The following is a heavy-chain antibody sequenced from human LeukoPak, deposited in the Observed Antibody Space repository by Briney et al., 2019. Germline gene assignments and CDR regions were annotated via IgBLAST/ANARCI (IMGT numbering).Heavy chain of an antibody. D-gene: IGHD6-13*01. CDR2: INPSGGST. V-gene: IGHV1-46*01. CDR1: GYTFTSYY. CDR3: ARVAAAGNCWFDP. J-gene: IGHJ5*02. Sequence: ASVKVSCKASGYTFTSYYMHWVRQAPGQGLEWMGIINPSGGSTSYAQKFQGRVTMTRDMSTSTVYMELSSLRSEDTAVYYCARVAAAGNCWFDPWGQGTLVTVSS.